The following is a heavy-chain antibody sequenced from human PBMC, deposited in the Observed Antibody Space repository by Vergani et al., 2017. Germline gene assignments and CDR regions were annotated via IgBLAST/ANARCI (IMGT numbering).Heavy chain of an antibody. CDR3: ARREYYYDSSGYGSDAFDI. J-gene: IGHJ3*02. D-gene: IGHD3-22*01. Sequence: EVQLVPSGAEVKKPGESLKISCKGSGYSFTSYWIGWVRQMPGKGLEWMGIIYPGDSDTRYSPSFHGQVTISADKSISTAYLQWSSLKASDTAMYYCARREYYYDSSGYGSDAFDIWGQGTMVTVSS. CDR1: GYSFTSYW. V-gene: IGHV5-51*03. CDR2: IYPGDSDT.